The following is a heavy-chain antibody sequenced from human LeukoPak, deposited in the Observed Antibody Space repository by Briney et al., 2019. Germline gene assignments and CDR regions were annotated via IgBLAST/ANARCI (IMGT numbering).Heavy chain of an antibody. CDR1: GYTFTGYY. D-gene: IGHD3-3*01. V-gene: IGHV1-2*02. J-gene: IGHJ6*02. CDR3: AREPPTGITIFGVGPGTVYGMDV. CDR2: INPNSGGT. Sequence: ASVKVSCKASGYTFTGYYMHWVRQAPGQGLEWMGWINPNSGGTNYAQKFQGRVTMTRDTSISTAYMELSRLRSDDTAVYYCAREPPTGITIFGVGPGTVYGMDVWGQGTTVTVSS.